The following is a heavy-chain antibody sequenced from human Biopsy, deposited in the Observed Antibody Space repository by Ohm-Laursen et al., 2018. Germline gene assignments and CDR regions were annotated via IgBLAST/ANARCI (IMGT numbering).Heavy chain of an antibody. Sequence: SLRLSCAAPGFTFGHYAMHWVRQAPGKGLEWISLIWYDGTNEDYADSVKGRFAISRDNSKNTLYLQINTLTLEDTAFYYCARGLSSGWYGYFDVWGRGTLVTVSS. CDR3: ARGLSSGWYGYFDV. V-gene: IGHV3-33*01. CDR2: IWYDGTNE. J-gene: IGHJ2*01. CDR1: GFTFGHYA. D-gene: IGHD6-19*01.